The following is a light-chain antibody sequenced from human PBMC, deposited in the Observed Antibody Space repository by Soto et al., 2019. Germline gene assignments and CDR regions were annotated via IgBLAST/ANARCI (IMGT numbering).Light chain of an antibody. V-gene: IGKV1-33*01. CDR2: AAS. J-gene: IGKJ2*01. CDR3: QQYNHVPYT. CDR1: QDISNY. Sequence: DIQMPQSPSSLSASVGDRVTITCQASQDISNYLNWYQEKPGKAPKLLIYAASNLETGVPSRFSGSGSETDFTLTISSLQPEDTATYYCQQYNHVPYTFGQGTKLEIK.